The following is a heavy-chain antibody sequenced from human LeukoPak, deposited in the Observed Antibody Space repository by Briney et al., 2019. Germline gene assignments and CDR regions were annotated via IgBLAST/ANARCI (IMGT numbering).Heavy chain of an antibody. CDR3: AADRDCGSSSCAPYNFDY. CDR1: GFTFTRSA. J-gene: IGHJ4*02. Sequence: GTSVKVSCKASGFTFTRSAIQWVRQVRGQRLEWLEWIVVGSGDTDYAQKFQERVTITRDMSTSTAYMELSSLRSEDTAIYYCAADRDCGSSSCAPYNFDYWGQGTLVTVSS. V-gene: IGHV1-58*02. D-gene: IGHD2-2*01. CDR2: IVVGSGDT.